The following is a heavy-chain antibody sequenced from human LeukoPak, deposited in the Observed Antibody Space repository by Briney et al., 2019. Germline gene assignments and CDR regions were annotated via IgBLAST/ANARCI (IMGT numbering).Heavy chain of an antibody. CDR1: GFTFGDYA. CDR2: IRSKAYGGTT. CDR3: AKDEGITMVRGVNKPDY. J-gene: IGHJ4*02. V-gene: IGHV3-49*03. D-gene: IGHD3-10*01. Sequence: PGGSLRLSCTASGFTFGDYAMSWFRQAPGKGLEWVGFIRSKAYGGTTEYAASVKGRFTISRDDSKSIAYLQMNSLRAEDTAVYYCAKDEGITMVRGVNKPDYWGQGTLVTVSS.